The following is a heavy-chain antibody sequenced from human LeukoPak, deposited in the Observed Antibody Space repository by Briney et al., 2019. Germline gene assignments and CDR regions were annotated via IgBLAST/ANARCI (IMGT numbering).Heavy chain of an antibody. V-gene: IGHV3-53*01. CDR1: GFTVSSNY. J-gene: IGHJ6*03. CDR3: ARGPIGPSYYYYYMDV. D-gene: IGHD3/OR15-3a*01. CDR2: IYSGGST. Sequence: PGRSLRLSCAASGFTVSSNYMSWVRQAPGKGLEWVSVIYSGGSTYYADPVKGRFTISRDNSKNTLYLQMNSLRAEDTAVYYCARGPIGPSYYYYYMDVWGKGTTVTVSS.